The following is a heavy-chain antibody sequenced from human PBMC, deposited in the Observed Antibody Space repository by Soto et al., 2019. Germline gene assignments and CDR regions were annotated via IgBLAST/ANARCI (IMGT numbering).Heavy chain of an antibody. D-gene: IGHD3-22*01. Sequence: LRLSCAASGFSFNTYSMNWVRQAPGKGLEWVSYIGSSGTTIYYADSVKGRFTISRDNAKNSLYLQMNSLRDEDTAVYYCARDQYYYDSSGYSPFDYWGQGTLVTVSS. CDR1: GFSFNTYS. V-gene: IGHV3-48*02. J-gene: IGHJ4*02. CDR3: ARDQYYYDSSGYSPFDY. CDR2: IGSSGTTI.